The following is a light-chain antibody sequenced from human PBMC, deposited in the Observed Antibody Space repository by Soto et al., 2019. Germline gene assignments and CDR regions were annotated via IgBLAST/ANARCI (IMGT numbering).Light chain of an antibody. J-gene: IGKJ2*01. CDR1: QSVSRF. Sequence: TQSPVTLSVSPGDGATLSCRASQSVSRFLAWYQQTPGQRPRLLIYAASSRVLGVPARLTGSGSGTDFTLTISDVQSEDAAIYYCQQYDHWPPYSFGQGTRLEI. V-gene: IGKV3-15*01. CDR2: AAS. CDR3: QQYDHWPPYS.